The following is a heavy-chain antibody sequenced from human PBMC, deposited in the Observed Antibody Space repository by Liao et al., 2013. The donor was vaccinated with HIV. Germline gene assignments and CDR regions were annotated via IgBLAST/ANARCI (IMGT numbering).Heavy chain of an antibody. Sequence: QVQLQESGPGLVKPSETLSLTCTVSGGSISSYYWSWIRQPPGKGLGVGLGYIYYSGSTNYNPSLKSRVSILLDLPKNQFSLKLTSVSPADTAVYYCARVGASRSVEGALRYWGQGTLVTVSA. CDR3: ARVGASRSVEGALRY. D-gene: IGHD1-26*01. J-gene: IGHJ4*02. CDR2: IYYSGST. V-gene: IGHV4-59*01. CDR1: GGSISSYY.